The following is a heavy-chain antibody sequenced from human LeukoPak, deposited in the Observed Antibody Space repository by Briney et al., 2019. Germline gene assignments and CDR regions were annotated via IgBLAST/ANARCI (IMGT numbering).Heavy chain of an antibody. CDR3: ARGVGSSSRVRYSYMDV. V-gene: IGHV4-61*02. J-gene: IGHJ6*03. CDR2: IYTSWST. CDR1: GGSISSGSYY. Sequence: SETLSLTCTVSGGSISSGSYYWSWIRQPAGKGLGWIGRIYTSWSTNCNPSLKSRVSISIDTSKNQFSLKLSSVTAADTAVYYCARGVGSSSRVRYSYMDVWGKGTTVTVSS. D-gene: IGHD2-2*01.